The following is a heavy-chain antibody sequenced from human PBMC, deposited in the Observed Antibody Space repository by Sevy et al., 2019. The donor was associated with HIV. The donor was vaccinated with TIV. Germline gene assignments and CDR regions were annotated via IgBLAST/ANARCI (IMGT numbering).Heavy chain of an antibody. J-gene: IGHJ4*02. Sequence: GGSLRLSCKGSGYSFTSYWISWVRQMPGKGLEWMGRIDPSDSYTNYSPSFQGHVTISVDKSISTAYLQWSSLKASDTAMYYCARYRYSSSPYWGQGTLVTVSS. CDR2: IDPSDSYT. V-gene: IGHV5-10-1*01. D-gene: IGHD6-6*01. CDR1: GYSFTSYW. CDR3: ARYRYSSSPY.